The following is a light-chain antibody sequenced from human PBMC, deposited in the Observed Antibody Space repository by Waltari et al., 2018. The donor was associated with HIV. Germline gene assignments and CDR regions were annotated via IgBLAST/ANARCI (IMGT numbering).Light chain of an antibody. CDR2: DAS. Sequence: IALTHSPVTLSFSVGERATVSCRASQSVFTYLAWYHQRPGQPPRLLIYDASNRATGIPPRFSASGSGTDFNLTISGLESEDFGLYFCQQRRAWPITFGQGTKVEIK. J-gene: IGKJ2*01. CDR3: QQRRAWPIT. V-gene: IGKV3-11*01. CDR1: QSVFTY.